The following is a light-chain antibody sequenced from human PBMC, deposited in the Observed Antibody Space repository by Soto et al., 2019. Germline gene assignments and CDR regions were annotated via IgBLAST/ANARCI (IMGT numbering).Light chain of an antibody. CDR3: QQDNNWPAWT. V-gene: IGKV3-15*01. CDR2: AAS. J-gene: IGKJ1*01. Sequence: EIVINKSPSTLSVYPGERATLSCRASQSIGSNLAWYQQKPGQAPRLLIYAASIRATDFPARFSGSGSGTEFTLTISGRQSDDSDVYFCQQDNNWPAWTCGQATK. CDR1: QSIGSN.